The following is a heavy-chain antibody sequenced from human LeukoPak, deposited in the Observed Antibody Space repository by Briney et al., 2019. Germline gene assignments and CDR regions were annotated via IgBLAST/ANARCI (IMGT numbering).Heavy chain of an antibody. J-gene: IGHJ4*02. Sequence: GGSLRLSCAASGFTFSSYSMNWVRQAPGNGLEWVSAISGSGGSTYYADSVKGRFTISRDNSKNTLYLQMNSLRAEDTAVYYCVKAPPGYSYDQWGQGTLVTVSS. V-gene: IGHV3-23*01. CDR2: ISGSGGST. CDR1: GFTFSSYS. D-gene: IGHD5-18*01. CDR3: VKAPPGYSYDQ.